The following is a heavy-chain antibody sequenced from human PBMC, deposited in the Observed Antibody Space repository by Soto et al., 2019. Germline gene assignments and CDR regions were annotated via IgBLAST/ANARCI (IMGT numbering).Heavy chain of an antibody. D-gene: IGHD2-2*01. CDR2: ISSSSSYI. CDR3: ARARYCSSTSCPNWFDP. J-gene: IGHJ5*02. V-gene: IGHV3-21*01. Sequence: GGSLRLSCAASGFTFSSYSMNWVRQAPGKGLEWVSSISSSSSYIYYADSVKGRFTISRDNAKNSLYLQMNSLRAEDTAVYYCARARYCSSTSCPNWFDPWGQGTLVTVSS. CDR1: GFTFSSYS.